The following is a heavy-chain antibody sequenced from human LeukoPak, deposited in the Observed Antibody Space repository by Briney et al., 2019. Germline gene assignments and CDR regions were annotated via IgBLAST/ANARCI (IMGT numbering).Heavy chain of an antibody. V-gene: IGHV1-46*01. CDR1: GYTFTSYY. J-gene: IGHJ4*02. CDR2: INPNGGST. CDR3: ARDSSGWSVDY. Sequence: APVKVSCKASGYTFTSYYMHWVRQAPGQGLEWMGIINPNGGSTSYAQKFQGRVTVTRDTSTSTVYMELSSLRSEDTAVYYCARDSSGWSVDYWGQGTLVTLSS. D-gene: IGHD6-19*01.